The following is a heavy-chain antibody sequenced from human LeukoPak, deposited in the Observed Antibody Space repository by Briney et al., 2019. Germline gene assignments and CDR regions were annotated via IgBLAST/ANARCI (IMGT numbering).Heavy chain of an antibody. CDR1: GFTVSSNY. V-gene: IGHV3-66*01. Sequence: GGSLRLSCAASGFTVSSNYMSWVRQAPGKGLGWVSVIYSGGSTYYADSVKGRFTISRDNSKNTLYLQMNSLRAEDTAVYYCARDLGGSYFDGDYWGQGTLVTVSS. D-gene: IGHD1-26*01. CDR3: ARDLGGSYFDGDY. J-gene: IGHJ4*02. CDR2: IYSGGST.